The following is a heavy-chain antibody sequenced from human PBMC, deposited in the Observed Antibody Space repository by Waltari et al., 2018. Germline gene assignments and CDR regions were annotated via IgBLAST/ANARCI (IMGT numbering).Heavy chain of an antibody. CDR3: ASFCSRTSCHLQSPQDFDH. V-gene: IGHV3-30*02. Sequence: QVHLVESGGGVVQPGGSLRLSCEASGFLFSRYAMHWVRQAPGKGMEWVALIDFDGHHKYYADFVKGRFILTRDNLMNTVSLQMHSLRLEDSALYYCASFCSRTSCHLQSPQDFDHWGLGTLVTVSS. CDR2: IDFDGHHK. D-gene: IGHD2-2*01. J-gene: IGHJ4*01. CDR1: GFLFSRYA.